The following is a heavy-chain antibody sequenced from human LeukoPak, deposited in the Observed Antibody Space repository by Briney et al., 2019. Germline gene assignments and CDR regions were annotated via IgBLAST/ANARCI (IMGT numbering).Heavy chain of an antibody. V-gene: IGHV4-39*01. J-gene: IGHJ4*02. D-gene: IGHD2-15*01. Sequence: SETLSLTCTVSGGSISSSSYYWGWIRQPPGKGLEWIGYIYYSGSTNYHPSLKSRVTISVDTSKNQFSLKLSSVTAADTAVYYCARGGEEALDSYYFDYWGQGTLVTVSS. CDR2: IYYSGST. CDR3: ARGGEEALDSYYFDY. CDR1: GGSISSSSYY.